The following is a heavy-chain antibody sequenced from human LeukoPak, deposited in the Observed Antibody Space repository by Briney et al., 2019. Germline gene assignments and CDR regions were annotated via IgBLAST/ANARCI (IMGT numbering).Heavy chain of an antibody. Sequence: ASVTVSCKASGYTFTGYYMHWVRQAPGQGLEWMGWINPNSGGTNYAQKFQGRVTMTRDTSISTAYMELSRLRSDDTAVYYCARHLRFLERGMDVWGKGTTVTVSS. V-gene: IGHV1-2*02. CDR1: GYTFTGYY. CDR2: INPNSGGT. J-gene: IGHJ6*04. CDR3: ARHLRFLERGMDV. D-gene: IGHD3-3*01.